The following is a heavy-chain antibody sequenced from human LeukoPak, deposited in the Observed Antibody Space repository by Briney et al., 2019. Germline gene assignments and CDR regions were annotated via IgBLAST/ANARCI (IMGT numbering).Heavy chain of an antibody. D-gene: IGHD2-2*01. V-gene: IGHV3-11*04. CDR1: GFTFSDYY. J-gene: IGHJ3*02. CDR3: ARYCSSTSCYSQDAFDI. CDR2: ISSSGSTI. Sequence: GGSLRLSCAASGFTFSDYYMSWIRQAPGKGLEWVSYISSSGSTIYYADSVKGRFTISRDNAKNSLYLQMNSLRAEDTAVYYCARYCSSTSCYSQDAFDIWGQGTMVTVSS.